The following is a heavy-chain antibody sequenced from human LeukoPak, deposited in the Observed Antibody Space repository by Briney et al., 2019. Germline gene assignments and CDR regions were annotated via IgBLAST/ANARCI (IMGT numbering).Heavy chain of an antibody. Sequence: GGSLRLSCAASGFTFSSYGMSWVRQAPGKGLEWVSAISGSGGSTYYADSVKGRFTISRDNSKNTLYLQMNSLRAEDTAVYYCARVSGSYYTPLNYWGQGTLVTVSS. D-gene: IGHD1-26*01. CDR1: GFTFSSYG. CDR3: ARVSGSYYTPLNY. CDR2: ISGSGGST. V-gene: IGHV3-23*01. J-gene: IGHJ4*02.